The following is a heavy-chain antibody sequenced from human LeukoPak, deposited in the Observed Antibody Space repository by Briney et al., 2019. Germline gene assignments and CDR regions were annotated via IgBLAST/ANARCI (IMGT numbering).Heavy chain of an antibody. CDR2: IYYSGST. Sequence: SETLSLTCTVSGGSISSGDYYWSWIRQPPGKGLEWIGYIYYSGSTYYNPSLKSRVTISVDTSKNQFSLKLSSVTAADTAVYYCASYYGSGNGNWFDPWGQGTLVTVSS. J-gene: IGHJ5*02. CDR1: GGSISSGDYY. V-gene: IGHV4-30-4*01. CDR3: ASYYGSGNGNWFDP. D-gene: IGHD3-10*01.